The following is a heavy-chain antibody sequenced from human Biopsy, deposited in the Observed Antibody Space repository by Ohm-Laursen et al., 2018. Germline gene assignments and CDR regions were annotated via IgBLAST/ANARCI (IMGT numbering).Heavy chain of an antibody. J-gene: IGHJ4*02. CDR3: ARGMRSSGWPYFDS. V-gene: IGHV4-61*01. Sequence: TLSLTCTVSGDSLTSGPENWSWIRQSLGQGLEYIGFIYSGGNTNYNPSLKNRVTMSVDTSKNQFYLKLYSVTAADTAVYYCARGMRSSGWPYFDSWGQGTLVTVSS. CDR2: IYSGGNT. CDR1: GDSLTSGPEN. D-gene: IGHD6-19*01.